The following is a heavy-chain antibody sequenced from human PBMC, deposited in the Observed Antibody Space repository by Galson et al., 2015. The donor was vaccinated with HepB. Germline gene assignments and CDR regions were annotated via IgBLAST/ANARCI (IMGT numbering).Heavy chain of an antibody. CDR1: GYTFIEYN. CDR3: ARPILSGYYASDGFDI. J-gene: IGHJ3*02. CDR2: INPSGGST. D-gene: IGHD3-9*01. Sequence: SVKVSCKASGYTFIEYNLHWVRQAPGQGLEWMGIINPSGGSTTYAQKFQGRVTMTTDTSTSTVYMELSSLRSEDTAVYYCARPILSGYYASDGFDIWGQGTMVTVSS. V-gene: IGHV1-46*01.